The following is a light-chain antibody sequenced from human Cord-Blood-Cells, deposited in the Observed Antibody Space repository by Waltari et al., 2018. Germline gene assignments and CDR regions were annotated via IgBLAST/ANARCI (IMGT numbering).Light chain of an antibody. CDR1: SSAVGGYNY. CDR3: SSYAGSNNLV. CDR2: EVS. V-gene: IGLV2-8*01. Sequence: QSALPQPPSASGSPGPSVTISCTGTSSAVGGYNYVSWYQQHPGKAPKLMIYEVSKRPSGVPDRFSGSKSGNTASLTVSGLQAEDEADYYCSSYAGSNNLVFGTGTKVTVL. J-gene: IGLJ1*01.